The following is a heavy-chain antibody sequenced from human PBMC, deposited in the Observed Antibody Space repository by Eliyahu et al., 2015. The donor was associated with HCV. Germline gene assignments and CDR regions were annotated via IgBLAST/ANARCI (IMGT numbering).Heavy chain of an antibody. J-gene: IGHJ4*02. Sequence: EVQLVESGGDLVQPGGSLRLSCAASGFTFSGYSMNWVRQAPGRGLEWISFINPPSDNIMYADPVKGRFTISRDNAKNSVYLQMDSLRVEDTAIYYCAREYYGVNYYWGQGTLVTVSS. V-gene: IGHV3-48*01. CDR2: INPPSDNI. CDR3: AREYYGVNYY. CDR1: GFTFSGYS. D-gene: IGHD4-23*01.